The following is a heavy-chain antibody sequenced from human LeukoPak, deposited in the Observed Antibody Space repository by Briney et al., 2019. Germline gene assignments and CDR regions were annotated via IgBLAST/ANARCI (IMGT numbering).Heavy chain of an antibody. CDR3: ARARIVLMGNDCFDY. J-gene: IGHJ4*02. Sequence: PSETLSLTCTVSGGSISSSSYYWGWIRQPPGKGLEWIGSIYYSGSTYYNPSLKSRVTISVDTSKNQFSLKLSSVTAADTAVYYCARARIVLMGNDCFDYWGQGTLVTVSS. CDR2: IYYSGST. D-gene: IGHD2-8*01. CDR1: GGSISSSSYY. V-gene: IGHV4-39*07.